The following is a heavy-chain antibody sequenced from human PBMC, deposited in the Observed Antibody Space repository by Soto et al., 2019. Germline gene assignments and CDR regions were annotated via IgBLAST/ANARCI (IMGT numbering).Heavy chain of an antibody. Sequence: ASQTLSLTCTVSGGSISSFYWSWIRQPPGKGLEWIGYIYYSGSTYYNPSLKSRLTISVDRSKNHISLKLSSVTAADTAVYYCARGGRGGTNYFDYWGQGSLVTVSS. CDR3: ARGGRGGTNYFDY. CDR2: IYYSGST. D-gene: IGHD2-15*01. CDR1: GGSISSFY. J-gene: IGHJ4*02. V-gene: IGHV4-59*12.